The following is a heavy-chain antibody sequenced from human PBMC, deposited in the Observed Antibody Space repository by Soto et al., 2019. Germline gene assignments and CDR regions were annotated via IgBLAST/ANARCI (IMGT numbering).Heavy chain of an antibody. J-gene: IGHJ6*02. CDR3: ARLSSGPKTTTSNYYYYYGMDV. CDR1: GYTITSYG. V-gene: IGHV1-18*01. D-gene: IGHD6-19*01. CDR2: ISAYNGNT. Sequence: ASVKVSCKASGYTITSYGISWVRQAPGQGLEWMGWISAYNGNTNYAQKLQGRVTMTTDTSTSTAYMELRSLRSDDTAVYYCARLSSGPKTTTSNYYYYYGMDVWGQGTTVTVSS.